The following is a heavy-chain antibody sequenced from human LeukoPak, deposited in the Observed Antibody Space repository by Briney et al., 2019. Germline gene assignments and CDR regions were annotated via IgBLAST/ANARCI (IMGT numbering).Heavy chain of an antibody. CDR3: ARDKGWNVCEY. V-gene: IGHV3-21*01. CDR1: GFTFSSYS. D-gene: IGHD1-1*01. CDR2: ISSSSSSYI. J-gene: IGHJ4*02. Sequence: PGGSLRLSCAASGFTFSSYSMNWVRQAPGKGLEWVSSISSSSSSYIYYADSVKGRFTISRDNAKGSVYLQMNNLGVEDTAVYYCARDKGWNVCEYWGQGTLVTVSS.